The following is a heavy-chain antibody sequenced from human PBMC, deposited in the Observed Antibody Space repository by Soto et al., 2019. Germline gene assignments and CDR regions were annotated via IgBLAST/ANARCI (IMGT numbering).Heavy chain of an antibody. CDR3: AVVAGSYYFDS. J-gene: IGHJ4*01. CDR1: GFTFSSYA. CDR2: IKNSGSST. Sequence: EVQLVESGGGLVQSGGSLRLSCSASGFTFSSYAMHWVRQAPGKGLEYVSAIKNSGSSTNYADSVKGRFTVSRDNSKNTLYLQMSSLRSEDTAVYYCAVVAGSYYFDSWGHGPLVTVSS. V-gene: IGHV3-64D*08. D-gene: IGHD6-19*01.